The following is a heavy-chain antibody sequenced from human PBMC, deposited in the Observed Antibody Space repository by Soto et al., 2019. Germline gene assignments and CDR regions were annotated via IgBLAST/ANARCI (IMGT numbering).Heavy chain of an antibody. V-gene: IGHV3-33*01. Sequence: GGSLRLSCAASGSTFSSYGMHWVRQAPGKGLEWVAVIWYDGSNKYYADSVKGRFTISRDNSKNTLYLQMNSLRAEDTAVYYCARAGYCGGDCYSGEIDYWGQGTLVTVSS. CDR2: IWYDGSNK. J-gene: IGHJ4*02. D-gene: IGHD2-21*02. CDR3: ARAGYCGGDCYSGEIDY. CDR1: GSTFSSYG.